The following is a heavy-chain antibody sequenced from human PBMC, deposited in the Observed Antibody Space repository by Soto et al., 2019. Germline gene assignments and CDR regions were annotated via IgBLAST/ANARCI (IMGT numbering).Heavy chain of an antibody. J-gene: IGHJ4*02. CDR2: ISHDGSDK. Sequence: GGSLRLSXAASGFTFRNYGMHWVRQAPGKGLEWVAVISHDGSDKYYADSMKGRFIISRDNSENTLFLNMNSLKPEDTAVYYCAKENQHLVHDYWGQGTLVTVSS. D-gene: IGHD6-13*01. CDR3: AKENQHLVHDY. CDR1: GFTFRNYG. V-gene: IGHV3-30*18.